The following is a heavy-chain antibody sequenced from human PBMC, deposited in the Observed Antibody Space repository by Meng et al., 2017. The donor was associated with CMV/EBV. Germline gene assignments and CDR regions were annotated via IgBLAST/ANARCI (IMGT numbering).Heavy chain of an antibody. J-gene: IGHJ4*02. CDR1: TFSGYS. V-gene: IGHV3-21*01. D-gene: IGHD3-9*01. Sequence: TFSGYSMNWDRQAPGKGLEWVSSISSSSSYIYYADSVKGRFTISRDNAKNSLYLQMNSLRAEDTVVYYCARDAEYYDILTGHSYFDYWGQGTLVTVSS. CDR3: ARDAEYYDILTGHSYFDY. CDR2: ISSSSSYI.